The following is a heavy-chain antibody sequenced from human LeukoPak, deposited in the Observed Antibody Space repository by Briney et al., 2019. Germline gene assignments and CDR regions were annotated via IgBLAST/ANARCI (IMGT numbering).Heavy chain of an antibody. CDR1: GFTFSSYA. CDR3: AKDFGSRGYTF. J-gene: IGHJ4*02. D-gene: IGHD5-12*01. V-gene: IGHV3-23*01. Sequence: GGSLRLSCAASGFTFSSYAMSWVRQAPGKGLEWVSSISSSGGSTYYADSVKGRFTISRDNSKTTLYLQMNSLRAEETAVYFCAKDFGSRGYTFWGQGALVTVSS. CDR2: ISSSGGST.